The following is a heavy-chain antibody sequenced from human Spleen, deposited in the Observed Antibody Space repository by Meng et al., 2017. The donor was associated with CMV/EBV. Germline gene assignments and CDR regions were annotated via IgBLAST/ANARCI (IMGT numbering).Heavy chain of an antibody. J-gene: IGHJ4*02. D-gene: IGHD2-2*02. CDR1: FSSYA. V-gene: IGHV3-30-3*01. CDR2: ISYDGSNK. Sequence: FSSYAMHWVRQAPGKGLEWVAVISYDGSNKYYADSVKGRFTISRDNSKNTLYLQMNSLRAEDTAVYYCARVIRLTVVPAAIWAPFDYWGQGTLVTVSS. CDR3: ARVIRLTVVPAAIWAPFDY.